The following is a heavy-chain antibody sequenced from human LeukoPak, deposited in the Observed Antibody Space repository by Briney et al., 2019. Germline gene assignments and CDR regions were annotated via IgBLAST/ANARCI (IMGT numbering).Heavy chain of an antibody. CDR2: MNPDSGNT. V-gene: IGHV1-8*01. CDR3: ARGITDNSGYYYFDY. Sequence: ASVKVSCKASGYTFSNYDINWVRQAPGQGLEWMAWMNPDSGNTGFAQKFQGRVTVTRSTSISTAYTELSSLKSEDTAVYYCARGITDNSGYYYFDYWGQGTLVIVSS. D-gene: IGHD5-12*01. CDR1: GYTFSNYD. J-gene: IGHJ4*02.